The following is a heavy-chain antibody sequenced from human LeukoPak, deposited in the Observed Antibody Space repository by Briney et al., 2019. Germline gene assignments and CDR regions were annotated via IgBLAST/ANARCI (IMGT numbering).Heavy chain of an antibody. D-gene: IGHD3-10*01. CDR2: ISRTSNYI. CDR1: GLPFNTYS. CDR3: VTKASISGVKRY. J-gene: IGHJ4*02. V-gene: IGHV3-21*01. Sequence: PGGSLRLSCAASGLPFNTYSMTWVRQAPGKGLEWVSTISRTSNYIYTADSLKGRFTTSRDNAEKSLFLQMNNVGDDDTAVYYCVTKASISGVKRYWGQGTLVTVSS.